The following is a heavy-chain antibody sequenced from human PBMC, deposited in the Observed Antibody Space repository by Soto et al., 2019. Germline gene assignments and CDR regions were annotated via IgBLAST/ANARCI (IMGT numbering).Heavy chain of an antibody. Sequence: QVQLVQSGAEVKKPGSSVKVSCKASGGTFSSYTISWVRQAPGQGLEWMGRIIPILGIANYAQKFQGRVTITADKSTSTAYMELSSLRSEDTAVYYCARGFEEGYGYVYYFDYWGQGTLVTVSS. D-gene: IGHD5-18*01. CDR3: ARGFEEGYGYVYYFDY. V-gene: IGHV1-69*02. CDR2: IIPILGIA. CDR1: GGTFSSYT. J-gene: IGHJ4*02.